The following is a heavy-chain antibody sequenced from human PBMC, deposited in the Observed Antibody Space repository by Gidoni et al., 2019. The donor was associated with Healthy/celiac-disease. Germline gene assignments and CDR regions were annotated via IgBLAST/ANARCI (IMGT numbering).Heavy chain of an antibody. CDR2: MNPNSGNT. J-gene: IGHJ5*02. CDR1: GYTFTSHD. V-gene: IGHV1-8*01. CDR3: ARGRLWFRESHSWFDP. D-gene: IGHD3-10*01. Sequence: QVQLVQSGAESKKPGAAVTVSCKASGYTFTSHDINWVRQATGQGLEWMGWMNPNSGNTGYAQKFQGRVTMTRNTSISTAYMELSSLRSEDTAVYYCARGRLWFRESHSWFDPWGQGTLVTVSS.